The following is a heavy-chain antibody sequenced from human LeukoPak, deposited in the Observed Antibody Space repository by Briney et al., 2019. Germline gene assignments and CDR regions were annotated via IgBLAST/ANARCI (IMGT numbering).Heavy chain of an antibody. D-gene: IGHD5-18*01. CDR3: AKDPEIQPTTIFDY. CDR2: ISGSGGST. CDR1: GFTFSSYA. V-gene: IGHV3-23*01. J-gene: IGHJ4*02. Sequence: GGSLRLSCAASGFTFSSYAMSWVCQAPGKGLEWVSAISGSGGSTYYADSVKGRFTISRDNSKNTLYLQMNSLRAEDTAVYYCAKDPEIQPTTIFDYWGQGTLVTVSS.